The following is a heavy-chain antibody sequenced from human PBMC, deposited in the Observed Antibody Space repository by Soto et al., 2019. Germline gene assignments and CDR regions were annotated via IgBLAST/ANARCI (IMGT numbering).Heavy chain of an antibody. CDR2: ISGSGGNI. Sequence: GGSLRLSCAASGFTFSSYAMSWVRQAPGKGLEWVSSISGSGGNIYYADSVKGRFTISRDNSKNKVYLQMNSLRVEDTAMYYCILSVNGDRWFDTWGQGTLVTVSS. D-gene: IGHD2-21*01. J-gene: IGHJ5*02. CDR1: GFTFSSYA. CDR3: ILSVNGDRWFDT. V-gene: IGHV3-23*01.